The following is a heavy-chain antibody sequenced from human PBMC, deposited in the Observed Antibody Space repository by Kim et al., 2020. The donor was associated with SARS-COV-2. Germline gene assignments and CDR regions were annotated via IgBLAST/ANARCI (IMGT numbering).Heavy chain of an antibody. J-gene: IGHJ6*02. Sequence: SETLSLTCAVYGGSFSGYYWSWIRQPQGKGLEWIGEINHSGSTNYNPSLKSRVTISVDTSKNQFSLKLSSVTAADTAVYYCARGGNLYCSSTSCYVDVYYYYYYGMDVWGQGTTVTVSS. D-gene: IGHD2-2*01. CDR3: ARGGNLYCSSTSCYVDVYYYYYYGMDV. CDR2: INHSGST. V-gene: IGHV4-34*01. CDR1: GGSFSGYY.